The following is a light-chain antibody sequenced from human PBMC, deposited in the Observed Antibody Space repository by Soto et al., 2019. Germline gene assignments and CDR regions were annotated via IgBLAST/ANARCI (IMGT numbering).Light chain of an antibody. Sequence: DIQMTQSPSSLSASIGDRVTITCRAGQSISNYLNWYQQKPGKAPKLLIYAASSLQSGVPSRFSGSGSVTDFTLTISSLQPEDFATYYCQQSYSTPRTFGQGTKLEIK. J-gene: IGKJ2*01. CDR2: AAS. CDR3: QQSYSTPRT. CDR1: QSISNY. V-gene: IGKV1-39*01.